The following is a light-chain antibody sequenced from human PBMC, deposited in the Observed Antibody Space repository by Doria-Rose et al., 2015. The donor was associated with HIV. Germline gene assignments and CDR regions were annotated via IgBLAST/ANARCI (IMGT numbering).Light chain of an antibody. CDR3: HQYGTSWT. CDR2: DGS. V-gene: IGKV3-20*01. J-gene: IGKJ1*01. CDR1: QSFSSTY. Sequence: EIVLTQSPGTLSLSPGERATLSCRASQSFSSTYLAWYQQKPGQAPNLLIYDGSTSATGIPDRFSASGSGTDFTPTINRLEPEDFALYYCHQYGTSWTFGQGTKVEI.